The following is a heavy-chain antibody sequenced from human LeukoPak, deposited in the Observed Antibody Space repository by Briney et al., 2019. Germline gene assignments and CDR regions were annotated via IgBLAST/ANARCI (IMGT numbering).Heavy chain of an antibody. CDR3: ARGDSHYYDSSGYYLNYFDN. CDR1: GGSFSGYY. CDR2: INHSGST. J-gene: IGHJ4*02. V-gene: IGHV4-34*01. D-gene: IGHD3-22*01. Sequence: SETLSLTCAVDGGSFSGYYWSWIRQPPGKGLEWVGEINHSGSTSYNPSLKSRVTISVDTSKNQFSLKLSSVTAADTAVYYCARGDSHYYDSSGYYLNYFDNWGQGSLVTVSS.